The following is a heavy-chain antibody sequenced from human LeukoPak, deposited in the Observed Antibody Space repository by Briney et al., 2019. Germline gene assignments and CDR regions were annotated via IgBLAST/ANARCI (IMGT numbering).Heavy chain of an antibody. CDR3: ASIAARHPLPSDY. Sequence: PGESLRLSCAASGFTFSNYAMSWVRQAPGKGLEWVSGISGIGGSTYYAHSVKGRFPISRDNAKNSLYLQMNSLRAEDTAVYYCASIAARHPLPSDYWGQGTLVTVSS. CDR1: GFTFSNYA. CDR2: ISGIGGST. J-gene: IGHJ4*02. D-gene: IGHD6-6*01. V-gene: IGHV3-23*01.